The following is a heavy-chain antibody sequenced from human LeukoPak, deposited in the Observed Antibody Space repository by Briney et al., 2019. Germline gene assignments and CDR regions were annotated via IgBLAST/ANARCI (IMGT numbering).Heavy chain of an antibody. D-gene: IGHD3-22*01. V-gene: IGHV1-46*01. Sequence: GASVKVSCKASGYTFTSYYMHWVRQAPGQGVERMGIINPSGGSTSYAQKFQGRVTMTRDTSTSTVYMELSSLRSEDTAVDYCARDASSGYPFDIWGQGTLVTVSS. J-gene: IGHJ3*02. CDR3: ARDASSGYPFDI. CDR2: INPSGGST. CDR1: GYTFTSYY.